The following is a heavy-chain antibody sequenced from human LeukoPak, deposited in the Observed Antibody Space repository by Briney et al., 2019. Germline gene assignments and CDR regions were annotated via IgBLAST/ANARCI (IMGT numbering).Heavy chain of an antibody. CDR2: INPKSGGT. D-gene: IGHD3-3*01. CDR1: GYTFAGYF. CDR3: ARGPRITIFGVVMANDAFDI. J-gene: IGHJ3*02. Sequence: GASVKVSCKASGYTFAGYFIHWVRQAPRQGLEWMGWINPKSGGTVYAQKFQGRVTMTRDTSSSTAYMELSRLRFDDTVVYYCARGPRITIFGVVMANDAFDIWGQGTMVTVSS. V-gene: IGHV1-2*02.